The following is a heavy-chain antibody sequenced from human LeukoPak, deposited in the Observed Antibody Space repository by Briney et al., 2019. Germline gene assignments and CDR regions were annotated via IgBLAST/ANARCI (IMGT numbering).Heavy chain of an antibody. CDR2: ISVYNGNT. J-gene: IGHJ4*02. CDR3: ARGVDYYDSSCLSY. V-gene: IGHV1-18*04. D-gene: IGHD3-22*01. CDR1: GYTSTSYY. Sequence: ASVKVSCKASGYTSTSYYMHWVRQAPGQGLEWMGWISVYNGNTNYAQKFQGRVTMTTDTSTNTAYMELRSLRSDDTAVYYCARGVDYYDSSCLSYWGQGTLVTVSS.